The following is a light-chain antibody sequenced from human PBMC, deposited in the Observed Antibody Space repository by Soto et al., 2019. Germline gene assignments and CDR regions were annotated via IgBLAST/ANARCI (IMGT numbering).Light chain of an antibody. CDR1: QSVSSY. J-gene: IGKJ4*01. CDR2: DAS. Sequence: EIVLTQSPATLSLSPGERATLSCRASQSVSSYLAWYQQKPGQAPRLLIYDASNRATGIPARFSGSGSGTDFTLTISSLEPDDFAIYYCQQRSDWRLTFGGGT. CDR3: QQRSDWRLT. V-gene: IGKV3-11*01.